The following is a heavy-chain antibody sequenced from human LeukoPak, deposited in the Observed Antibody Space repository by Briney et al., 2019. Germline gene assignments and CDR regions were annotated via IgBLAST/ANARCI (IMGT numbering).Heavy chain of an antibody. D-gene: IGHD6-19*01. CDR2: IIPIFDTA. CDR3: ARELGQWLARTYYYYGMDV. V-gene: IGHV1-69*13. Sequence: ASVKVSCKASGGTFSSYSISWVRQAPGQGLEWMGGIIPIFDTADYAQKFQGRVTITADESTSTAYMELSSLRSEDTAVYYCARELGQWLARTYYYYGMDVWGQGTTVTVSS. J-gene: IGHJ6*02. CDR1: GGTFSSYS.